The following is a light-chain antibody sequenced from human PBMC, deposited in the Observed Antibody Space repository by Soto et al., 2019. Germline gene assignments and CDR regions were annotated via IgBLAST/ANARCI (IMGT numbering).Light chain of an antibody. J-gene: IGKJ4*01. Sequence: EIVLTQSPVTLSLSPGERATLSCRASQSVTNSLAWYQQKPGQAPRLLVYDASNRATGIPTRFSGSGSGTDFPLTISNLEPEDFAVYYCQQHISWPLTFGGGTKVDI. CDR2: DAS. V-gene: IGKV3-11*01. CDR3: QQHISWPLT. CDR1: QSVTNS.